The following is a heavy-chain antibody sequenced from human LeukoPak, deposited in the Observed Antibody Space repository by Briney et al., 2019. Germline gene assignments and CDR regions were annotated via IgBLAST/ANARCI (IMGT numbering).Heavy chain of an antibody. J-gene: IGHJ4*02. CDR1: GITFSRYW. Sequence: GGSLRLSCAASGITFSRYWMTWVRQAPGKGLEWVANIKHDGSEKYYVDSLKGRFTISRDNAKNSLYLQMNSLRAEDTAVYYCARVGLLAGTVFDFWGQGTLVTVSS. CDR3: ARVGLLAGTVFDF. V-gene: IGHV3-7*01. CDR2: IKHDGSEK. D-gene: IGHD6-19*01.